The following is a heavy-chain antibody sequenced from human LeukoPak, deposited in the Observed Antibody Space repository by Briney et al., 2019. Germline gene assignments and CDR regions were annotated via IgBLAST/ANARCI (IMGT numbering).Heavy chain of an antibody. Sequence: GGSLRLSCAASGFTFSTYGMHWVSQAPGKWPEWVAVIWYDGSKKYYADSVKGRLTISRDNSKNTLCLQMNSLRAEDTAVYYCARGLGGNSAAFDIWGQGTMVTVSS. CDR2: IWYDGSKK. CDR1: GFTFSTYG. J-gene: IGHJ3*02. CDR3: ARGLGGNSAAFDI. V-gene: IGHV3-33*01. D-gene: IGHD4-23*01.